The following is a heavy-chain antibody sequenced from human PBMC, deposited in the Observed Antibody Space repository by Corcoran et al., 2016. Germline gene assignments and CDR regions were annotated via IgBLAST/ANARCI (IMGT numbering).Heavy chain of an antibody. J-gene: IGHJ3*02. D-gene: IGHD4-17*01. CDR3: ARDHTTVLTPDALDI. CDR1: GYSFTSYW. Sequence: EVQLVQSGAEVKKPGESLKISCKGSGYSFTSYWIGWVRQMPGKGLEWMGIIYPGDSDTRYSPSFQGQVTISADKSISTAYLQWSSLKASDTAMYYCARDHTTVLTPDALDIWGQGTMVTVSS. V-gene: IGHV5-51*01. CDR2: IYPGDSDT.